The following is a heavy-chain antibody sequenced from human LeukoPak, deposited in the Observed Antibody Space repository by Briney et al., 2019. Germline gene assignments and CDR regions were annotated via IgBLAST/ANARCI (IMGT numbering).Heavy chain of an antibody. V-gene: IGHV1-69*05. J-gene: IGHJ4*02. Sequence: SVKVSCKASGGTFSSYAISWVRQAPGQGLEWMGVIIPIFGTANYAQKFQGRVTITTDESTSTAYMELSSLRSEDTAVNYCASPPPYYDFWSGYYGYFDYWGQGTLVTVSS. CDR2: IIPIFGTA. CDR1: GGTFSSYA. CDR3: ASPPPYYDFWSGYYGYFDY. D-gene: IGHD3-3*01.